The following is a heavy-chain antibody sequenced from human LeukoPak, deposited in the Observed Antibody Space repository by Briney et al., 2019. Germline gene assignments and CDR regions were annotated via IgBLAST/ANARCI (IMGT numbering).Heavy chain of an antibody. Sequence: GGSLRLSCAASGFTFSSYGMHWVRQAPGKGLEWVAFIRYDGSNKYYADSVKGRFTISRDNSKNTLYLQMNSLRAEDTAVYYCAKDGYYDFWSGYYEDYWGRGTLVTVSS. V-gene: IGHV3-30*02. CDR1: GFTFSSYG. CDR2: IRYDGSNK. D-gene: IGHD3-3*01. CDR3: AKDGYYDFWSGYYEDY. J-gene: IGHJ4*02.